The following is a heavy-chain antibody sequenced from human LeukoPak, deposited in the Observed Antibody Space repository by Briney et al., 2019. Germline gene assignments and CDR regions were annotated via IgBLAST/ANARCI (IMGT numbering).Heavy chain of an antibody. CDR1: GFTFSSYW. CDR3: AKGIDILTAYLDY. CDR2: ISGSGGTT. V-gene: IGHV3-23*01. D-gene: IGHD3-9*01. Sequence: GGSQRLSCAASGFTFSSYWMHWVRQAPGKGLEWVSGISGSGGTTYFADSVKGRFTISRDNSKNTLYLQMSSLKAEDTAIYYCAKGIDILTAYLDYWGQGTLVTVSS. J-gene: IGHJ4*02.